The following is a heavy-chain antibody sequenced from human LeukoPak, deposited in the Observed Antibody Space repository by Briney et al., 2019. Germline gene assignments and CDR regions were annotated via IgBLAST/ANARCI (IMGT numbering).Heavy chain of an antibody. CDR1: GFTFSSYS. CDR3: ATVWFGELLRVY. V-gene: IGHV3-23*01. CDR2: ISGSGGST. Sequence: GGSLRLSCAASGFTFSSYSMSWVRQAPGKGLEWVSAISGSGGSTYYADSVKGRFTISRDNSKNTLYLQMNSLRAEDTAVYYCATVWFGELLRVYWGQGTLVTVSS. J-gene: IGHJ4*02. D-gene: IGHD3-10*01.